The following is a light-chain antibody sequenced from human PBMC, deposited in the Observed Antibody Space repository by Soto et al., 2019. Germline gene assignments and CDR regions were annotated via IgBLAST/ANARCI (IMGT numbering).Light chain of an antibody. Sequence: EIVMTQSPVTLSVSPGERATLSCRASQSVSNNLAWYQQKPGQAPRLLIYGASTRATGIPARFNGSGSGTEFTLTISSLQSEDFAGYYCQHYNNWPPWTFGQGTKVEIK. V-gene: IGKV3-15*01. J-gene: IGKJ1*01. CDR3: QHYNNWPPWT. CDR2: GAS. CDR1: QSVSNN.